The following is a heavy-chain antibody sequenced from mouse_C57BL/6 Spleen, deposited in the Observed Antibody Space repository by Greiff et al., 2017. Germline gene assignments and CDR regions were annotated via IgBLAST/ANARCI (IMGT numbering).Heavy chain of an antibody. V-gene: IGHV1-80*01. Sequence: VQLVESGAELVKPGASVKISCKASGYAFSSYWMNWVKQRPGKGLEWIGQIYPGDGDTNYNGKFKGKATLTADKSSSTAYMQLSSLTSEDSAVYFCARSDGSSLYFDYWGQGTTLTVSS. CDR3: ARSDGSSLYFDY. D-gene: IGHD1-1*01. CDR1: GYAFSSYW. J-gene: IGHJ2*01. CDR2: IYPGDGDT.